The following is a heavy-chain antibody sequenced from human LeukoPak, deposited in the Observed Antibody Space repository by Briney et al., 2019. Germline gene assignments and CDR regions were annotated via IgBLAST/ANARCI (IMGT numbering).Heavy chain of an antibody. CDR3: ARGGRADCSGGSCYSWFDP. Sequence: PSETLSLTCAVYGGSFSGYYRSWIRQPPGKGLEWIGEINHSGSTNYNPSLKSRVTISVDTSKNQFSLKLSSVTAADTAVYYCARGGRADCSGGSCYSWFDPWGQGTLVTVSS. J-gene: IGHJ5*02. D-gene: IGHD2-15*01. V-gene: IGHV4-34*01. CDR1: GGSFSGYY. CDR2: INHSGST.